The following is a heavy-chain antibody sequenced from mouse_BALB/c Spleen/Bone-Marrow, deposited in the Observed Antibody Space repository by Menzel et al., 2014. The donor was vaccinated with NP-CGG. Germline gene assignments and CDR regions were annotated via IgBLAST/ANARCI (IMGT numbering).Heavy chain of an antibody. CDR2: ISYSGST. V-gene: IGHV3-2*02. CDR3: ARGVPDY. Sequence: VQLRESGPGLVKPSQSLSLTCTVTGYSITSDYAWNWIRPFPGNKLEXMGYISYSGSTSYNPSLKSRISITRDTSKNHFFLQLNSVTPEDTATYYCARGVPDYWGQGTTLTVSS. CDR1: GYSITSDYA. J-gene: IGHJ2*01.